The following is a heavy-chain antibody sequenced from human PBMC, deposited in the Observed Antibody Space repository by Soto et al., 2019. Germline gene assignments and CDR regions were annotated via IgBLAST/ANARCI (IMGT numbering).Heavy chain of an antibody. CDR3: ARDAGGSSTMYYFDY. Sequence: ASLKVYCKTSGYTFTSYYMHCVRQTPGQGLEWMGIINPSGGSTSYAQKFQGRVTMTRDTSTSTVYMELSSLRSEDTAVYYCARDAGGSSTMYYFDYWGQGTLVTVSS. CDR1: GYTFTSYY. D-gene: IGHD3-10*02. J-gene: IGHJ4*02. V-gene: IGHV1-46*01. CDR2: INPSGGST.